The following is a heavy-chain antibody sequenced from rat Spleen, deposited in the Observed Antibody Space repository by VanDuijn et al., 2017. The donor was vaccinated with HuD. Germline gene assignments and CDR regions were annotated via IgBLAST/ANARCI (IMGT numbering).Heavy chain of an antibody. CDR2: ISYDGSST. J-gene: IGHJ3*01. CDR3: ARPGPGYPFAY. D-gene: IGHD1-4*01. V-gene: IGHV5-7*01. CDR1: GFTFSDYY. Sequence: EVQLVESGGGLVQPGRSMKLSCAASGFTFSDYYMAWIRQAPGKGLEWVATISYDGSSTYYRDSVKGRFTISRDNAKSTLYLQMDSLKSEDTATYYCARPGPGYPFAYWGRGTLVTVSS.